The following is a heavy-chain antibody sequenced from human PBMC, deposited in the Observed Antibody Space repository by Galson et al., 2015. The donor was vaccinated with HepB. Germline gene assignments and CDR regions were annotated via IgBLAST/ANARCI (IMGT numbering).Heavy chain of an antibody. CDR2: INSDGSST. CDR1: GFTFSSYW. CDR3: ARDDGKIGSLDV. V-gene: IGHV3-74*01. D-gene: IGHD3-10*01. J-gene: IGHJ6*02. Sequence: SLRLSCAASGFTFSSYWMHWVRHAPGKGLVWVSRINSDGSSTSYADSVKGRFTISRDNAKNTLYLQMNSLRAEDTAVYYCARDDGKIGSLDVWGQGTTVTVSS.